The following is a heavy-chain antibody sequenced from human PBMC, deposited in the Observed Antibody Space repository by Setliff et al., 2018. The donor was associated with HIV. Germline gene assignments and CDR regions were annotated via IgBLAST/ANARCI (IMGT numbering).Heavy chain of an antibody. CDR3: ARRRGYCSGGTCYSGGYWFDP. D-gene: IGHD2-15*01. Sequence: PSETLSLTCTVSGVSTSSSSYYWGWIRQPPGKGLDWIGYVYYSGSTYYSPSLKSRLTISVDTSKNHFSLRLSSVTAADTAVYYCARRRGYCSGGTCYSGGYWFDPWGQGTLVTVSS. V-gene: IGHV4-39*02. CDR2: VYYSGST. CDR1: GVSTSSSSYY. J-gene: IGHJ5*02.